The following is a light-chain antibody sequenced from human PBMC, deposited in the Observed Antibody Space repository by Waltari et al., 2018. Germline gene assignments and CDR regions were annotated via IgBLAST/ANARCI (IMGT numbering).Light chain of an antibody. V-gene: IGLV2-14*03. CDR2: DVT. CDR1: SSDVGRYDY. Sequence: QSALTQPASVSGAPGQSITISCTGSSSDVGRYDYVSWYQQHPGKAPKRIIYDVTVRPAGVSNRFSGSKAGITASLTIARVQAEDEADYYCNSYSSNSKGVFGGGTKLTVL. J-gene: IGLJ3*02. CDR3: NSYSSNSKGV.